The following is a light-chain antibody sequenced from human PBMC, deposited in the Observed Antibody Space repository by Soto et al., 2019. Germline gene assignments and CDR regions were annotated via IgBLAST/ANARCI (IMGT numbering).Light chain of an antibody. J-gene: IGKJ2*01. Sequence: DIVLTQSPATLSLSPGERTTLSCRASQSVSSYLAWYQQKPGQAPRLLIYDASNRATGIPARFSGSGSGTDFTLTISSLEPEDFAIHYCQQRSGWYTFGQGTKLEIK. CDR3: QQRSGWYT. CDR2: DAS. CDR1: QSVSSY. V-gene: IGKV3-11*01.